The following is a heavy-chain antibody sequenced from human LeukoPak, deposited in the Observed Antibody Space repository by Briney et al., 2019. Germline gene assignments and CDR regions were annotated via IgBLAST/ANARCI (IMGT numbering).Heavy chain of an antibody. CDR1: GYTFTGYY. J-gene: IGHJ4*02. CDR2: IHPNSGGT. D-gene: IGHD2-15*01. CDR3: AREYGGYCSGGSCYDY. V-gene: IGHV1-2*02. Sequence: ASVKVSCKASGYTFTGYYMHWVRQAPGQGLEGMGWIHPNSGGTNYAQKFQGRDTMTRDTSISTAYMELSRLRSDDTAVYYCAREYGGYCSGGSCYDYRGQGTLVTVSS.